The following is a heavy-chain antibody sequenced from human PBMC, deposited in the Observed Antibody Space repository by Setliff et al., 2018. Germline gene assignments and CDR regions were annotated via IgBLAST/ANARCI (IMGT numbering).Heavy chain of an antibody. CDR2: IYDSGSS. D-gene: IGHD2-15*01. Sequence: KTSETLSLTCTVSGGSVSNSGFFWGWLRQAPGKGLEWIGNIYDSGSSNYNASLKSRLIITRDTSKNQISLKLTSVTAADTAVYYCGRGFIRIEGWGNWFDPWGQGILVTVSS. CDR3: GRGFIRIEGWGNWFDP. V-gene: IGHV4-39*01. CDR1: GGSVSNSGFF. J-gene: IGHJ5*02.